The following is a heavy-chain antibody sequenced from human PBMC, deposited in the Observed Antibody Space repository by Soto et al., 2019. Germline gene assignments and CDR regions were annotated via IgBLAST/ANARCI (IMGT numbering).Heavy chain of an antibody. CDR3: AKDRRAGGNSAFYFDF. D-gene: IGHD3-16*01. Sequence: EVQMLASGGGLVQPGGSLRLSCAASGFKFSNYAMSWVRQAPGKGLEGVSLISAAGGGTYYADSVKGRFTISRDNSHNTLYLQVHSLTAEDTAVYYCAKDRRAGGNSAFYFDFWGQGAQVTVSS. J-gene: IGHJ4*02. CDR2: ISAAGGGT. V-gene: IGHV3-23*01. CDR1: GFKFSNYA.